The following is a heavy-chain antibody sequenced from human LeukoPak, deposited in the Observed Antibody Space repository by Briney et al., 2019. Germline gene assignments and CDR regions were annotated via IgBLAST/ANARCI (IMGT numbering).Heavy chain of an antibody. Sequence: GGSLRLSCAASGFTFSSYSMNWVRRAPGKGLEWVSYISSSSSTIYYADSVKGRFTISRDNAKNSLYLQMNSLRAEDTAVYYCARDRRVVTIFGVVIRGRTDYWGQGTLVTVSS. CDR3: ARDRRVVTIFGVVIRGRTDY. V-gene: IGHV3-48*01. CDR2: ISSSSSTI. J-gene: IGHJ4*02. D-gene: IGHD3-3*01. CDR1: GFTFSSYS.